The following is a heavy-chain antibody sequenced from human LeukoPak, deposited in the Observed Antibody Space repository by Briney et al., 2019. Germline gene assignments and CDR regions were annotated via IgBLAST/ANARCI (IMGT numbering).Heavy chain of an antibody. CDR2: ISGSGGST. D-gene: IGHD5-18*01. J-gene: IGHJ6*03. CDR1: GFTFSSYA. CDR3: ARDTAMVTYYYMDV. Sequence: PGGSLRLSCAASGFTFSSYAMSWVRQAPGKGLEWVSAISGSGGSTYYADSVKGRFTISRDNSKNTLYLQMNSLRAEDTAVYYCARDTAMVTYYYMDVWGKGTTVTVSS. V-gene: IGHV3-23*01.